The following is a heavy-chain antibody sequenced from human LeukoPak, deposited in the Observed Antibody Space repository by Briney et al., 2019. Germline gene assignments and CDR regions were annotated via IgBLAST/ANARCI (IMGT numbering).Heavy chain of an antibody. CDR3: ARDASDTAMVGYFQH. CDR2: ISGSGGRT. V-gene: IGHV3-23*01. D-gene: IGHD5-18*01. J-gene: IGHJ1*01. Sequence: GGSLRLSCAASGFTFSSYTMSWVRQAPGKGLEWVSAISGSGGRTYYADSVKGRFTISRDNSKIILYLQINSLRAEDTAVYYCARDASDTAMVGYFQHWGQGTLVTVSS. CDR1: GFTFSSYT.